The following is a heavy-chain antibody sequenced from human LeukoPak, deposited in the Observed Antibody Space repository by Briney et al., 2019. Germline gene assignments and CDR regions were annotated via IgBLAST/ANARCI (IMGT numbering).Heavy chain of an antibody. CDR2: ISSRSLYT. Sequence: PGGSLRLSCAASGFDFNIYSMNWVRQAPGKGLEWVASISSRSLYTYYPDSLRGRFTIYRDNAEKSLYLQMNDLRAEDTAVYYCSRDLDCTVTACYGGDDGFDIWGQGTMVTVSS. D-gene: IGHD2-8*02. J-gene: IGHJ3*02. CDR3: SRDLDCTVTACYGGDDGFDI. CDR1: GFDFNIYS. V-gene: IGHV3-21*01.